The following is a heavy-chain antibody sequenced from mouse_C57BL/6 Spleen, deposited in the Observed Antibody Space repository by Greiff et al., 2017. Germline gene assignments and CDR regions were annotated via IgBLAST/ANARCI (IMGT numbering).Heavy chain of an antibody. J-gene: IGHJ1*03. CDR1: GYAFSSYW. D-gene: IGHD1-1*01. Sequence: QVQLQQSGAELVKPGASVKISCKASGYAFSSYWMNWVKQRPGKGLEWIGQIYPGDGDTNYNGKFKGKATLTADKSSSTAYMQLSSLTSEDSAVYLCARDAYYDSGHWYFDVWGTGTTVTVSS. CDR3: ARDAYYDSGHWYFDV. V-gene: IGHV1-80*01. CDR2: IYPGDGDT.